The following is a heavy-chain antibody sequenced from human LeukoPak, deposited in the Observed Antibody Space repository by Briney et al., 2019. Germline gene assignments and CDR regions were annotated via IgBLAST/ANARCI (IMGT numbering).Heavy chain of an antibody. Sequence: ASVKVSCKASGYTFTGYFMHWVRQAPGQGLEWMGWINPNSGGTNYAQKFQGRVTMTRDTSISTAYMELSRLRSDDTAVYYCARDLGSSWYWVYWGQGTLVTVSS. CDR2: INPNSGGT. D-gene: IGHD6-13*01. CDR1: GYTFTGYF. J-gene: IGHJ4*02. V-gene: IGHV1-2*02. CDR3: ARDLGSSWYWVY.